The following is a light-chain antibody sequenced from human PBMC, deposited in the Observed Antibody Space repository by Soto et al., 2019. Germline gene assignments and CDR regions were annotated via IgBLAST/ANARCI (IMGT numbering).Light chain of an antibody. CDR3: QLYGISPH. CDR1: QSVSSSY. Sequence: DIVLTQSAGNLSLSPGERATLSCRASQSVSSSYLSWYQHKPGQDPRLLIYASSNRATGIPDRLSVSASETHFTLTINRLEPEDFAVYYCQLYGISPHFGQGTRLENK. J-gene: IGKJ5*01. CDR2: ASS. V-gene: IGKV3-20*01.